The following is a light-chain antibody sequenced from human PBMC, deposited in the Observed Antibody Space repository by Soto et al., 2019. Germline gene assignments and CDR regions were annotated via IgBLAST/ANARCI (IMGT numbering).Light chain of an antibody. CDR3: QRYNVYRT. CDR1: QSISNW. CDR2: QAS. J-gene: IGKJ1*01. Sequence: DIQMTQSPSPLAASVGDRVTITCRASQSISNWLAGYQQKPGKAPKLLIYQASTLDSRVPSRFSGSSSVTEFTLTISSLQPDVFSNYDWQRYNVYRTFGQGTKVEIK. V-gene: IGKV1-5*03.